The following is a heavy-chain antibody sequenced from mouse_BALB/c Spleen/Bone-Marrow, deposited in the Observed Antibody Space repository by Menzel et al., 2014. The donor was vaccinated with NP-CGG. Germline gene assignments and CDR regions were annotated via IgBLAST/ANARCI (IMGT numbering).Heavy chain of an antibody. J-gene: IGHJ2*01. V-gene: IGHV1-4*01. Sequence: QVQLQQSGPELASPAASVKMSCNASGYSFTSYTMHWVKQRPGQGLEWIAYISPRNTYSAYNQTFKDRATVTADKSSSTAYMHLSSLTCEDYAPYYYTRERTYDCCSGRFDYWGQGTTLTVSS. CDR2: ISPRNTYS. D-gene: IGHD2-13*01. CDR3: TRERTYDCCSGRFDY. CDR1: GYSFTSYT.